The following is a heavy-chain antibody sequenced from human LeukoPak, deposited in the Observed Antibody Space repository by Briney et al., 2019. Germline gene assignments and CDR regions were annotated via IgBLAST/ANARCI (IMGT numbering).Heavy chain of an antibody. V-gene: IGHV3-13*05. Sequence: PGGSLRVSCAASGVTFSSYEMHWGRQATGKELEWVSAIGTAGDPYYPGSVKGRFTISRENAKKSLYLQMNSLRAGDTAVYYCARFGRGGLDYWGQGTLVTVSS. CDR1: GVTFSSYE. CDR3: ARFGRGGLDY. CDR2: IGTAGDP. J-gene: IGHJ4*02. D-gene: IGHD3-10*01.